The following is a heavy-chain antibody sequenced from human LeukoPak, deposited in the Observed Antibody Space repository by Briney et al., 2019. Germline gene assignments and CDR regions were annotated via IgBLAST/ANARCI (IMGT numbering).Heavy chain of an antibody. CDR1: EYTFTDYY. J-gene: IGHJ2*01. Sequence: GASVKVSCKASEYTFTDYYIHWVRQAPGQGLEWMGWINPKSGGTNYAQKFQARVTMTRDTSISISYMELSRLRYDDTAVYYCARDAGAAVAAWYFDLWGRGTLVTVSS. CDR2: INPKSGGT. V-gene: IGHV1-2*02. CDR3: ARDAGAAVAAWYFDL. D-gene: IGHD6-19*01.